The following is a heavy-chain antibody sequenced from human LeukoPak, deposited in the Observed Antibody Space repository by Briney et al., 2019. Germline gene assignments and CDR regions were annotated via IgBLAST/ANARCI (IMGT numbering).Heavy chain of an antibody. D-gene: IGHD3-3*01. V-gene: IGHV3-48*01. CDR1: GFTFSSYS. CDR3: ARGGSYDYWTGYRTDY. CDR2: ISSSSTI. J-gene: IGHJ4*02. Sequence: GGSLRLSCAASGFTFSSYSMNWVRQAPGKGLEWVSYISSSSTIYYADSVKGRFSISRDNSKNTLFLQMNSLRAEDTAVYFCARGGSYDYWTGYRTDYWGQGTLVTVSS.